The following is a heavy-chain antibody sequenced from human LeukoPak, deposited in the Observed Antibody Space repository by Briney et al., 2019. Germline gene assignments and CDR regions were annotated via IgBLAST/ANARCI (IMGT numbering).Heavy chain of an antibody. CDR2: ISYDGSNK. CDR3: ATLAGYYGSGSYPGGDYFDY. CDR1: GFTFSSYA. J-gene: IGHJ4*02. Sequence: PGGSLRLSCAASGFTFSSYAMHWVRQAPGKGLEWVAVISYDGSNKYYADSVKGRFTISRDNSKNTLYLQMNSLRAEDTAVYYCATLAGYYGSGSYPGGDYFDYWGQGTLVTVSS. D-gene: IGHD3-10*01. V-gene: IGHV3-30-3*01.